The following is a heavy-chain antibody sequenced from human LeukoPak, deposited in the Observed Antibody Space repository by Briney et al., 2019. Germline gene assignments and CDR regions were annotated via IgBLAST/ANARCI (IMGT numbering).Heavy chain of an antibody. V-gene: IGHV3-23*01. CDR2: ISGSGSST. Sequence: GGSLRLSCAASGFTFSNCAMSWVRQDPEKGLEWVSGISGSGSSTYYADSVKGRFTISRDNSENTLSLQMNSLRADDTAIYYCAKSCNSGNCYYNYWGQGTLVTVSS. J-gene: IGHJ4*02. D-gene: IGHD2/OR15-2a*01. CDR3: AKSCNSGNCYYNY. CDR1: GFTFSNCA.